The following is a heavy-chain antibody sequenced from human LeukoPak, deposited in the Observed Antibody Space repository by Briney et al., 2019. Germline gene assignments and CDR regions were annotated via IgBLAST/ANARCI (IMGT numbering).Heavy chain of an antibody. CDR3: ARADNYDSSGPPAQWFDP. D-gene: IGHD3-22*01. Sequence: GGSLRLSCAASGFTFSSYEMNWVRQAPGKGLEWVSSISSSSSYIYYADSVKGRFTISRDNAKNSLYLQMNSLRAEDTAVYYCARADNYDSSGPPAQWFDPWGQGTLVTVSS. J-gene: IGHJ5*02. CDR1: GFTFSSYE. CDR2: ISSSSSYI. V-gene: IGHV3-21*01.